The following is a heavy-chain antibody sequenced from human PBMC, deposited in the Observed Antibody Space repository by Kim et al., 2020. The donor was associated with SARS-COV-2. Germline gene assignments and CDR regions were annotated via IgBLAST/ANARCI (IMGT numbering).Heavy chain of an antibody. D-gene: IGHD3-10*01. Sequence: IDNPSLKSRVTISTDTCKKQFCRKVSCGTAGDTAVYYCARDRFRYGFDIWGQGTVVTVSS. J-gene: IGHJ3*02. CDR3: ARDRFRYGFDI. V-gene: IGHV4-34*01.